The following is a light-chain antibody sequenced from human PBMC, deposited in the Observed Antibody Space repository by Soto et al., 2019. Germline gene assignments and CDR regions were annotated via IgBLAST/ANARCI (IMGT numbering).Light chain of an antibody. J-gene: IGKJ1*01. CDR2: RAS. V-gene: IGKV1-5*03. Sequence: DIQMTQSPSTLSASVGDRVTITCRASQSMSDWLAWYQQKPGKAPDLLIYRASSLESGVPSRFSGSGSGTEFTLTISRLQPEDSANYYCQQYYGYPWTFGQGTEVEVK. CDR1: QSMSDW. CDR3: QQYYGYPWT.